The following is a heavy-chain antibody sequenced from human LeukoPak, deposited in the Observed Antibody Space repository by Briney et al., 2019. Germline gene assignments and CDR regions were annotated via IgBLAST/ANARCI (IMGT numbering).Heavy chain of an antibody. Sequence: GGSLRLSCAASGFTVISNYMSWVRQAPGKGLECVSVISSAGTTYYADSVKGRFTISRDNSKNTVYLQMNSLRAEDTAVYYCARVTWDGYNSFSVLNYWGQGTLVTVSS. CDR3: ARVTWDGYNSFSVLNY. J-gene: IGHJ4*02. D-gene: IGHD5-24*01. V-gene: IGHV3-53*01. CDR2: ISSAGTT. CDR1: GFTVISNY.